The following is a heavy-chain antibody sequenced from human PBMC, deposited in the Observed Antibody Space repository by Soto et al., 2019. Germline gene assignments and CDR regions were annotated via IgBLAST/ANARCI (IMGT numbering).Heavy chain of an antibody. V-gene: IGHV4-39*01. J-gene: IGHJ4*02. CDR2: IYYSGSA. D-gene: IGHD3-22*01. CDR3: ARRGGSGGYYRSFDY. Sequence: QLQLQESGPGLVKPSETLSLTCTVSGDSISRTRYYWVWIRQPPGKGLEWIGSIYYSGSAYYTPSLKSRVTISVDTSKNQFSLKVSSVTAADTAVYYCARRGGSGGYYRSFDYWGQGTRVTVSS. CDR1: GDSISRTRYY.